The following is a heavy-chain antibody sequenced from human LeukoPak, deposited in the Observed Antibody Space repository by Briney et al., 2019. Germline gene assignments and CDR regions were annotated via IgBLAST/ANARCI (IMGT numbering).Heavy chain of an antibody. CDR1: GYTFNDYY. D-gene: IGHD3-3*01. CDR3: ARAGGTYYDFWSAH. CDR2: INPHSGGT. V-gene: IGHV1-2*02. Sequence: ASVKVSCKASGYTFNDYYIHWVRQAPGQGLEWTGWINPHSGGTYYAQKFQGRVTITMDRSISTAYMELSRLRSDDTAVYYCARAGGTYYDFWSAHWGQGTLVTVSS. J-gene: IGHJ4*02.